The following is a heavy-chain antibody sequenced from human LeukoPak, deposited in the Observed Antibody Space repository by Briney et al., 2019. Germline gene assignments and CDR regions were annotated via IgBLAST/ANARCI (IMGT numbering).Heavy chain of an antibody. Sequence: SETLSLTCAVYGGSFSGYYWSWIRQPPGKGLEWIGSIYYSGSTYYNPSLKSRVTISVDTSKNQFSLKLSSVTAAGTAVYYCARVRRSIAAAGSWFDHWGQGTLVTVSS. CDR2: IYYSGST. CDR1: GGSFSGYY. CDR3: ARVRRSIAAAGSWFDH. J-gene: IGHJ5*02. D-gene: IGHD6-13*01. V-gene: IGHV4-34*01.